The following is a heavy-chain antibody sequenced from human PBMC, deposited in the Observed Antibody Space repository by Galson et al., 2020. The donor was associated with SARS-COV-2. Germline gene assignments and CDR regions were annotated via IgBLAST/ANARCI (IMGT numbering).Heavy chain of an antibody. J-gene: IGHJ6*02. Sequence: GGSLRLSCAASGFTFSSYAMHWVRQAPGKGLEWVAVISYDGSNKYYADSVKGRFTISRDNSKNTLYLQMNSLRAEDTAVYYCESDPSDTMVRIPYGMDVWGQGTTVTVSS. CDR3: ESDPSDTMVRIPYGMDV. D-gene: IGHD3-10*01. CDR1: GFTFSSYA. V-gene: IGHV3-30-3*01. CDR2: ISYDGSNK.